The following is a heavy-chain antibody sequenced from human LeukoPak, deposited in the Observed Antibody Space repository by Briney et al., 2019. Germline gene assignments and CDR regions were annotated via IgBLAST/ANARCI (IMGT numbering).Heavy chain of an antibody. CDR2: IRSKANSYAT. Sequence: GGSLKLSCGASGFSFSDSAMDWVRQASGKGLEWVGRIRSKANSYATTHAGSVKGRFTISRDDSTNTVYLQMNSLKAEDTAVYYCTRLLAEGSWGQGTLVTVSS. CDR3: TRLLAEGS. CDR1: GFSFSDSA. J-gene: IGHJ4*02. V-gene: IGHV3-73*01.